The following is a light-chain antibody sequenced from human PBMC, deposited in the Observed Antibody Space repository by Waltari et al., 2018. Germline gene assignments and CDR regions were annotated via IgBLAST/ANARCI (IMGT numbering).Light chain of an antibody. J-gene: IGLJ3*02. CDR3: YSADSSGNDWV. Sequence: SYDLTHPPSVSGYPAQTPGNTCAGDALPKKDVHWYQQRSGQAPALVIYEDRKRPSGIPERFSGSSSGTMATLTISGAQVEDEADYYCYSADSSGNDWVFGGGTKLTVL. V-gene: IGLV3-10*01. CDR2: EDR. CDR1: ALPKKD.